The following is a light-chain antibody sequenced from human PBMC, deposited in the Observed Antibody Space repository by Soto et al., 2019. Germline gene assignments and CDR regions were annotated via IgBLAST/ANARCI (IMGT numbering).Light chain of an antibody. CDR3: QQRSNWPIT. J-gene: IGKJ5*01. CDR2: DAS. CDR1: QSVSRY. V-gene: IGKV3-11*01. Sequence: EIVLTQPPATLSLSPGDIATLSCRASQSVSRYLAWFQKKPGQAPRSIIYDASNRATGIPARFSGSGSGTDCTLTISSLEPEDFAVYYCQQRSNWPITLGQGTRLEI.